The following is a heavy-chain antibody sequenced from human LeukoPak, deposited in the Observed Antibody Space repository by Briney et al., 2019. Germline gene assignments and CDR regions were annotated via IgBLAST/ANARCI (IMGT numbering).Heavy chain of an antibody. CDR3: ARDIRTYSNYYYYYGMDV. CDR1: GFTFSSYW. J-gene: IGHJ6*02. V-gene: IGHV3-7*01. D-gene: IGHD2-15*01. Sequence: GGSLRLSCAASGFTFSSYWMSWVRQAPGKGLEWVANIKQDGSERYYVDSVKGRFTITRDNAKNSLYLQMNSLRAEDTAVSYCARDIRTYSNYYYYYGMDVWGQGTTATVSS. CDR2: IKQDGSER.